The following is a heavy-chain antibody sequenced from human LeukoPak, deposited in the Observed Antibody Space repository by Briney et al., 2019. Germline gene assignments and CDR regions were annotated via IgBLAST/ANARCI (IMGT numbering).Heavy chain of an antibody. J-gene: IGHJ6*03. D-gene: IGHD1-26*01. CDR2: IYTSGST. V-gene: IGHV4-61*02. Sequence: PSETLSLTCSVSGDSIGTGSSYWSWIRQPAGKGLEWIGRIYTSGSTNYNPSLKSRVTISVDKSKNQVSLKLTSVTAADTAVYYCARLSVIVGAALEYYYYYMDVWGQGTTVTVSS. CDR3: ARLSVIVGAALEYYYYYMDV. CDR1: GDSIGTGSSY.